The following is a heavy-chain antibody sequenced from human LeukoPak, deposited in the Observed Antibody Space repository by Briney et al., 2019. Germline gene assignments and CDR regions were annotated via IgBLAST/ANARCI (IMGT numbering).Heavy chain of an antibody. V-gene: IGHV4-59*08. CDR3: ASHQGGSTNDN. J-gene: IGHJ4*02. CDR2: ISYSGST. Sequence: SETLSLTCTVSGGSFRSFYWSWIRQPPGKGLEWIGYISYSGSTNYNASLESRVTMSVDTSKNQFSLNLNSVTAADTAVYYCASHQGGSTNDNWGQGTLVTVSS. CDR1: GGSFRSFY. D-gene: IGHD5-12*01.